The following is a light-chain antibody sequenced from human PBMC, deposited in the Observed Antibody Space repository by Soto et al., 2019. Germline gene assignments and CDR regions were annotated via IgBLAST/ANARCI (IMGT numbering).Light chain of an antibody. Sequence: TQNQATLSVSQWEGATLSCRASQSVSSNLAWYQQKPGQAPRLLIYLASNRAAGVPARFSGSGSGTDFTLTISDVEPEDFAVYYCHQRQSWPRTFGQGTNVDIK. CDR3: HQRQSWPRT. CDR2: LAS. CDR1: QSVSSN. V-gene: IGKV3-11*01. J-gene: IGKJ1*01.